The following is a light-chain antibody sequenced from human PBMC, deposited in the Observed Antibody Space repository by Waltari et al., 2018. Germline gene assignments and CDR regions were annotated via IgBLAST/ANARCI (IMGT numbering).Light chain of an antibody. J-gene: IGLJ1*01. CDR2: EVT. CDR1: RSDVGGYNY. Sequence: QSALTQPPSASGSPGQSVTISSTGTRSDVGGYNYVSCFQQNPVNAPKLMIYEVTKRPSGVPYRFSGSKSGNTASLTVSGLQTDDEADYYCSSYAGSYTYVFGTGTKVTVL. CDR3: SSYAGSYTYV. V-gene: IGLV2-8*01.